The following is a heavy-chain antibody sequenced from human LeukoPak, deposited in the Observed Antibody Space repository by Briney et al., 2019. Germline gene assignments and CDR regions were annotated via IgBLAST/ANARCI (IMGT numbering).Heavy chain of an antibody. CDR1: GFTFSSYA. V-gene: IGHV3-30*04. CDR2: ISYDGSNK. Sequence: GGSLRLSCAASGFTFSSYAMHWVRQAPGKGLEWVAVISYDGSNKYYADSVKGRFTISRDNSKNTLYLQMNSLRAEDTAVYYCARVTSYFSVGYFDYWGQGTLVTVSS. J-gene: IGHJ4*02. D-gene: IGHD1-26*01. CDR3: ARVTSYFSVGYFDY.